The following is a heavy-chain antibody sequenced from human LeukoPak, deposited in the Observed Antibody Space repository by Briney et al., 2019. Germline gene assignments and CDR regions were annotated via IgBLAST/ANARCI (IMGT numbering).Heavy chain of an antibody. J-gene: IGHJ6*03. CDR3: AKGPPYYYYIDV. CDR1: GLTFDVFA. V-gene: IGHV3-9*01. Sequence: PGGSLTLACAPSGLTFDVFAMQWARQAPGGGLEWVSGISWNSGSIGYADSVKGRVTIYRHNAKNSLYLQMNSLRAEDTALYYCAKGPPYYYYIDVWGKGTTVTAAS. CDR2: ISWNSGSI.